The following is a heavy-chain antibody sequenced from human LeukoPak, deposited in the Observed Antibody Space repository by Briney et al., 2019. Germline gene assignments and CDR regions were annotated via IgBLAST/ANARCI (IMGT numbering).Heavy chain of an antibody. V-gene: IGHV3-33*08. Sequence: PGRSLRLSCAASGFTFSSYGMHWVRQAPGKGLEWVAVIWYDGSNKYYADSVKGRFTISRDNPKDTLYLQMNSLRAEDAAVYYCARDVGSSGLSSWGQGILVTVS. CDR1: GFTFSSYG. CDR2: IWYDGSNK. D-gene: IGHD6-19*01. CDR3: ARDVGSSGLSS. J-gene: IGHJ5*02.